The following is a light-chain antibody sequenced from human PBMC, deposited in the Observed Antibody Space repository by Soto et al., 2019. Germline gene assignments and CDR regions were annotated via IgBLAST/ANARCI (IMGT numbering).Light chain of an antibody. V-gene: IGKV2-28*01. CDR2: LGS. CDR1: QSLLNSNGNNY. J-gene: IGKJ1*01. CDR3: MQALRNPWT. Sequence: DIVMTQFPLSLPVTPGEPASISCTSSQSLLNSNGNNYLDWYLQKPGQSPQLLIHLGSKRASGVHDRFSASGSGTSFTLKISRVEAEDVGVSYCMQALRNPWTFGQGTKVEIK.